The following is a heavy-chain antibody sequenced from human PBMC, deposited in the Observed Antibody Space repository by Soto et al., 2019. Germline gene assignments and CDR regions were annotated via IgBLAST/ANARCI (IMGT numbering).Heavy chain of an antibody. D-gene: IGHD3-22*01. V-gene: IGHV1-69*01. J-gene: IGHJ6*02. Sequence: QVQLVQSGAEVKKPGSSVKVSCKASGGTFSSQALSWVRQAPGQGLEWMGGIIPFFKATNYAQKFQGRVTSTADESTSTAYMDLSSLRSEDTAVYYCARDVPLNYYDSTYSYYAMDVWGQGTTVTVSS. CDR2: IIPFFKAT. CDR1: GGTFSSQA. CDR3: ARDVPLNYYDSTYSYYAMDV.